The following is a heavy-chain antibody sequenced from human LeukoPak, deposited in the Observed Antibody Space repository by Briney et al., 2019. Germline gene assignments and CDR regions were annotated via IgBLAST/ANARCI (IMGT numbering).Heavy chain of an antibody. J-gene: IGHJ4*02. Sequence: GALVKVSCKASGYTFTSYSLTWVRQAPGQGLEWMGWISTYNGNTNYAQKVQGRVTMTTDTSTSTAYMELRSLRSDDTAVYYCARGLGVPYYDSSGYYADYWGQGTLVTVSS. V-gene: IGHV1-18*01. D-gene: IGHD3-22*01. CDR3: ARGLGVPYYDSSGYYADY. CDR1: GYTFTSYS. CDR2: ISTYNGNT.